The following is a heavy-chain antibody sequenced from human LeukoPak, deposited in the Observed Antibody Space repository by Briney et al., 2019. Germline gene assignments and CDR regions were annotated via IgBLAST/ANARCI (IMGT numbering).Heavy chain of an antibody. Sequence: ASVKVSCKASGGTFSSYAISWVRQAPGQGLEWMGWISDNNGNTNYAQKLQGRVTMTTDTSTSTAYMELRSLRCDDTAMYYCARDVLEGGCTSTSCYPGSDYWGQGTLVTVSS. CDR2: ISDNNGNT. D-gene: IGHD2-2*01. J-gene: IGHJ4*02. CDR3: ARDVLEGGCTSTSCYPGSDY. CDR1: GGTFSSYA. V-gene: IGHV1-18*01.